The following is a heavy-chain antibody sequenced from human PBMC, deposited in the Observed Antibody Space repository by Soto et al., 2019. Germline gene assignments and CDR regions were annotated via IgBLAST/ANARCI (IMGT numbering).Heavy chain of an antibody. J-gene: IGHJ4*02. CDR2: IRRNAYGGTT. Sequence: PGGSLRLSCTTSGFTFGDYALIWVRQAPGKGLEWVGFIRRNAYGGTTDYAASVKGRFTSSRDDSKSIAYLQMNSLRTEDTALYYCTRASSLDFDFWGQGTLVTVSS. CDR1: GFTFGDYA. D-gene: IGHD3-16*01. V-gene: IGHV3-49*04. CDR3: TRASSLDFDF.